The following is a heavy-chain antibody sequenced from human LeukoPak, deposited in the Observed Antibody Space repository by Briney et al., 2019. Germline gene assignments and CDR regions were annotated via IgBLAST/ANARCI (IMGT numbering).Heavy chain of an antibody. J-gene: IGHJ6*03. D-gene: IGHD3-10*01. Sequence: PSETLSLTCTDSGDSIRIYNWSWIRQTPGKRLGCIGHIYTSGSTNYNPSLKSRVTMSVDTSKNQFSLKLSSVTAADTAVYYCARLRYGSGSFWYYYYMDVWGKRTTVTVSS. CDR2: IYTSGST. V-gene: IGHV4-4*07. CDR3: ARLRYGSGSFWYYYYMDV. CDR1: GDSIRIYN.